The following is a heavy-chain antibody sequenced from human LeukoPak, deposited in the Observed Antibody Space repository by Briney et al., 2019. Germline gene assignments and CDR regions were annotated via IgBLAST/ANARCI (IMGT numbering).Heavy chain of an antibody. CDR1: GFTFDDYA. J-gene: IGHJ6*03. CDR2: ISWNSGSK. CDR3: AKVRAVAGPGLFYYYYMDV. Sequence: GGSLRLSCAASGFTFDDYAMHWVRHAPGKGLEWVSGISWNSGSKGYADSVKGRFTLSRDNAKNSLYLQMNSLRAEDTALYYCAKVRAVAGPGLFYYYYMDVWGKGTTVTVSS. D-gene: IGHD6-19*01. V-gene: IGHV3-9*01.